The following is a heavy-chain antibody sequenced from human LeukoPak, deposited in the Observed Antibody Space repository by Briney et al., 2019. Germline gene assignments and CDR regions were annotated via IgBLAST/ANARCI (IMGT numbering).Heavy chain of an antibody. CDR1: GGSFSGYY. CDR3: ARGKGDYVWGSYRSSGAFDI. CDR2: INHSGST. D-gene: IGHD3-16*02. J-gene: IGHJ3*02. V-gene: IGHV4-34*01. Sequence: SETLSLTCAVYGGSFSGYYWSWIRQPPGKGLEWIGEINHSGSTNYNPSLKSRVTISVDTSKNQFSLKLSSVTAADTAVYYCARGKGDYVWGSYRSSGAFDIWGQGTMVTVSS.